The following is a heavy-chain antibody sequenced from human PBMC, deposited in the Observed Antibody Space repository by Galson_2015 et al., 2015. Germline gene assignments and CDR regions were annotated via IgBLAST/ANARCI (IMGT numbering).Heavy chain of an antibody. V-gene: IGHV3-23*01. D-gene: IGHD2-21*02. J-gene: IGHJ4*02. CDR3: AKGGPYCGGGNCHGVFDS. Sequence: SLRLSCAVSGFTFSSYAMGWVRQAPGTGLEGVSSIGDSGANTKYADSVKGRFTISRYNSKNTLYLQMNSLRGDDTAVYYCAKGGPYCGGGNCHGVFDSWGQGTLVTVSS. CDR1: GFTFSSYA. CDR2: IGDSGANT.